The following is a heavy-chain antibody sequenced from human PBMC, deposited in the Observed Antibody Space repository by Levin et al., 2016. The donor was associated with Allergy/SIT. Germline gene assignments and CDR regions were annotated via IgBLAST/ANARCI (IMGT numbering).Heavy chain of an antibody. CDR2: IYPGDSDT. J-gene: IGHJ6*02. CDR1: GYSFTSYW. CDR3: ARLRITGTTSPYYGMDV. Sequence: KVSCKGSGYSFTSYWIGWVRQMPGKGLEWMGIIYPGDSDTRYSPSFQGQVTISADKSISTAYLQWSSLKASDTAMYYCARLRITGTTSPYYGMDVWGQGTTVTVSS. D-gene: IGHD1-7*01. V-gene: IGHV5-51*01.